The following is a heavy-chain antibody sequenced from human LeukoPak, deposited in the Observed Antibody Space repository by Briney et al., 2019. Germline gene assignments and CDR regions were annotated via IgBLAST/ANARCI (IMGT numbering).Heavy chain of an antibody. V-gene: IGHV4-61*01. CDR2: IYYSGST. CDR3: AWDAGYSSSWKPQYYFDY. CDR1: GYSISSGYY. Sequence: PSETLSLTCTVSGYSISSGYYWSGIRQPPGKGLEWIGYIYYSGSTNYNPSLKSRVTISVDTSKNQFSLKLSSVTAADTAVYYCAWDAGYSSSWKPQYYFDYWGQGTLVTVSS. J-gene: IGHJ4*02. D-gene: IGHD6-13*01.